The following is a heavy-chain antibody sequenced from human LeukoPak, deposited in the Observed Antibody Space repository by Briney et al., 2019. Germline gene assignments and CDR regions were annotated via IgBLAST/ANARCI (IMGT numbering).Heavy chain of an antibody. CDR1: GYTFPSYF. CDR2: INPTGGST. Sequence: ASVKVSCTASGYTFPSYFMHWVRQAPGQGLEWMGIINPTGGSTTYAQKFQGRVTMTRDTSTSTVHMELSGLRSEDTAVYYCARDQEGFDYWGQGALVTVSS. V-gene: IGHV1-46*01. J-gene: IGHJ4*02. CDR3: ARDQEGFDY.